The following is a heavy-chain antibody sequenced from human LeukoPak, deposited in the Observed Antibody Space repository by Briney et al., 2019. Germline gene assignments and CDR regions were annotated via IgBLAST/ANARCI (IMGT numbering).Heavy chain of an antibody. CDR3: ASWGVVVPAAPDYYGMDV. CDR2: IYYSGST. J-gene: IGHJ6*02. D-gene: IGHD2-2*01. CDR1: GGSISSGGYY. V-gene: IGHV4-31*03. Sequence: SQTLSLTCTVSGGSISSGGYYWSWIRQHPGKGLEWIGYIYYSGSTYYNPSLKSRVTISVDTSKDQFSLKLSSVTAADTAVYYCASWGVVVPAAPDYYGMDVWGQGTTVTVSS.